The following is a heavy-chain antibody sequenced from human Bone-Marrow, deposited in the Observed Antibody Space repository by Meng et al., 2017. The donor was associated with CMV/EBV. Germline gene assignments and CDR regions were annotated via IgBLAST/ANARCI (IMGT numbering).Heavy chain of an antibody. CDR3: ARGSSSWYALDY. CDR2: IKQDGSKK. D-gene: IGHD6-13*01. V-gene: IGHV3-7*01. J-gene: IGHJ4*02. CDR1: GFTFSTYW. Sequence: GGSLRLSCAASGFTFSTYWMSWARQAPGKGLEWVANIKQDGSKKYYVDPVRGRFTISRDNAGNSLYLEMNSLRVEDTAVYYCARGSSSWYALDYWGQGTLVTVSS.